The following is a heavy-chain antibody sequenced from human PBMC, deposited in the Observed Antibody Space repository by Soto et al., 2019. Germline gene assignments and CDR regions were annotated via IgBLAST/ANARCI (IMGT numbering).Heavy chain of an antibody. V-gene: IGHV3-30*18. CDR2: MSYDGSHK. Sequence: WGSLLLSCEVSDFTFSDYGMHWVRQAPGKGLEWVAVMSYDGSHKYYADSVKGRFTISRDLSGNTLFLQMNSLRLEDTAVYFCAKEMYPRTVLDSSSPWGDYWGQGTMVTVSS. CDR1: DFTFSDYG. D-gene: IGHD6-6*01. CDR3: AKEMYPRTVLDSSSPWGDY. J-gene: IGHJ4*02.